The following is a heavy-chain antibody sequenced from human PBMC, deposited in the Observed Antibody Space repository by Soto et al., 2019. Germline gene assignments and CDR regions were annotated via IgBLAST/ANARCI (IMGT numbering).Heavy chain of an antibody. CDR2: IIPIFGTA. J-gene: IGHJ6*02. V-gene: IGHV1-69*13. CDR1: GGTFSSYA. Sequence: GASVKVSCKASGGTFSSYAISWVRQAPGQGLEWMGGIIPIFGTANYAQKFQGRVTITADESTSTAYMGLSSLRSEDTAVYYCARGEFWSGYYTNYYGMDVWGQGTTVTVSS. D-gene: IGHD3-3*01. CDR3: ARGEFWSGYYTNYYGMDV.